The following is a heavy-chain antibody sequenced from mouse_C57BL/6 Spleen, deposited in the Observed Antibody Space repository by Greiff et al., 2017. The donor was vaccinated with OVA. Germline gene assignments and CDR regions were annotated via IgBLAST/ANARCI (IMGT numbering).Heavy chain of an antibody. CDR3: TRGYYDYDGTSWFAY. D-gene: IGHD2-4*01. CDR2: IDPETGGT. J-gene: IGHJ3*01. CDR1: GYTFTDYE. Sequence: VKLLESGAELVRPGASVTLSCKASGYTFTDYEMHWVKQTPVHGLEWIGAIDPETGGTAYNQKFKGKAILTADKSSSTAYMELRSLTSEYSAVYYCTRGYYDYDGTSWFAYWGQGTLVTVSA. V-gene: IGHV1-15*01.